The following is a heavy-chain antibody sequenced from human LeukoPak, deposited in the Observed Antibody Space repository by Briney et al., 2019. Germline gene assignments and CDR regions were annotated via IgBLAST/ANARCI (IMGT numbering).Heavy chain of an antibody. D-gene: IGHD6-19*01. Sequence: PGGSLRLSCAASGFTFTSHWMHWVRQAPGKGLVWVSRINTDGSSTSYADSVKGRFTISRDNSKNTLYLQMNSLRAEDTAVYYCAKDWIRRSSGWGQGTLVTVSS. V-gene: IGHV3-74*01. CDR3: AKDWIRRSSG. J-gene: IGHJ4*02. CDR1: GFTFTSHW. CDR2: INTDGSST.